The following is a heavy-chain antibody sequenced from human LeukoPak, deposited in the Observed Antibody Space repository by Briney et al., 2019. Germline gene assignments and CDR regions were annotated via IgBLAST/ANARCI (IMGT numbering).Heavy chain of an antibody. CDR2: ISSSGNYI. V-gene: IGHV3-21*01. CDR1: GFTVSTYS. J-gene: IGHJ4*02. Sequence: GGSLRLSCAASGFTVSTYSMNWVRQAPGKGLEWVSSISSSGNYIYYADPVEGRFTISRDNAKNSLYLQMNSLRAEDTAVYYCARDRSENWGQGTLVTVSS. D-gene: IGHD2-15*01. CDR3: ARDRSEN.